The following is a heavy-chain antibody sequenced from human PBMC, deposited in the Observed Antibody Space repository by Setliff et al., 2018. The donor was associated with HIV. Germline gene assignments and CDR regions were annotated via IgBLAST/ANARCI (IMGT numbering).Heavy chain of an antibody. CDR2: IHHSGST. D-gene: IGHD6-13*01. Sequence: SSETLSLTCIVSGGSISNYYWGWIRQSPGKGLEWIGFIHHSGSTNYNPSLESRVTISLDTANNHFSLNLRSVTAADTAVYYCSRQQLDGFRYKYYYMDVWGKGTTVTVS. CDR3: SRQQLDGFRYKYYYMDV. J-gene: IGHJ6*03. V-gene: IGHV4-59*01. CDR1: GGSISNYY.